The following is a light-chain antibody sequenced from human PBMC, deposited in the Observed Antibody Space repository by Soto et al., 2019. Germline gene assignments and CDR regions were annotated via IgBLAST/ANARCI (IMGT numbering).Light chain of an antibody. Sequence: EIVLTQSPATLAFSPGESAPLSCRASQSVSSYLAWYQQKPGQAPRLLIYDASNRATGIPARFSGSGSGTDFTLTISSLEPEDFAVYYCQQRSNWPPTFGQGTKVDIK. CDR2: DAS. V-gene: IGKV3-11*01. CDR1: QSVSSY. J-gene: IGKJ1*01. CDR3: QQRSNWPPT.